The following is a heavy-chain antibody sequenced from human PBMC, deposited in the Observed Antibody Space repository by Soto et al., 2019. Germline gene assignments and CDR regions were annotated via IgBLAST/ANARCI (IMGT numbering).Heavy chain of an antibody. V-gene: IGHV1-8*01. CDR1: GYTFTSYD. J-gene: IGHJ3*02. D-gene: IGHD3-9*01. Sequence: ASVKVSCKASGYTFTSYDINWVRQATGQGLEWMGWMNPNSGNTGYAQKFQGRVTMTRNTSISTAYMELSSLRSEDTAVYYCGRGIGVRYYDILTGYYSAPNDAFDIWGQGTMVTVSS. CDR3: GRGIGVRYYDILTGYYSAPNDAFDI. CDR2: MNPNSGNT.